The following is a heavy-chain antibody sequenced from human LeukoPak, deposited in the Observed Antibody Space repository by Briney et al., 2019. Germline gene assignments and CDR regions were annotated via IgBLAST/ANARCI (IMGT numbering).Heavy chain of an antibody. CDR3: ARDPHRPNYSSSWYTYYYYYMDV. CDR1: GGSISSSNW. CDR2: IYHSGST. J-gene: IGHJ6*03. Sequence: SETLSLTCAVSGGSISSSNWWSWVRQPPGEGLEWIGEIYHSGSTNYNPSLKSRVTISVDKSKNQFSLKLSSVTAADTAVYYCARDPHRPNYSSSWYTYYYYYMDVWGKGTTVTVSS. D-gene: IGHD6-13*01. V-gene: IGHV4-4*02.